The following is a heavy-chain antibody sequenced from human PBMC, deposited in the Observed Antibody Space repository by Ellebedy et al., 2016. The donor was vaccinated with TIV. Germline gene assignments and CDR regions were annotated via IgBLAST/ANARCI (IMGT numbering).Heavy chain of an antibody. CDR3: AREGTYGGNSGFDY. Sequence: GGSLRLSCVASGFTFASYEMNWVRQAPGKGLEWVSYISGGASSISYADSVKGRFTISGDNTKNMLFLEMSSLRPEDTATYFCAREGTYGGNSGFDYWGQGTLVAVSS. J-gene: IGHJ4*02. V-gene: IGHV3-48*03. CDR2: ISGGASSI. CDR1: GFTFASYE. D-gene: IGHD4-23*01.